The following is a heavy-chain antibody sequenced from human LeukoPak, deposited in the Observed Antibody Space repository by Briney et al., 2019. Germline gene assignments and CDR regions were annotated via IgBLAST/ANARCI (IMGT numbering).Heavy chain of an antibody. V-gene: IGHV4-31*03. Sequence: SETLSLTCTVSGGSISSGGYYWSWIRQHPGKGLEWIGYIYYSGSTYYNPSLKSRVTISVDTSKNQFSLKLSSVTAADTAVYYCARAWDIVVVPAARSSWFDPWGQGTLVTVSS. CDR2: IYYSGST. CDR3: ARAWDIVVVPAARSSWFDP. D-gene: IGHD2-2*01. J-gene: IGHJ5*02. CDR1: GGSISSGGYY.